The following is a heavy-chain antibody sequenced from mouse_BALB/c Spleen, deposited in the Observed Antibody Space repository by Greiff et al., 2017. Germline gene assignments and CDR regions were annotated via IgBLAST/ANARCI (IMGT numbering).Heavy chain of an antibody. J-gene: IGHJ4*01. CDR3: TRDYGSSYYYAMDY. D-gene: IGHD1-1*01. CDR2: IDPETGGT. Sequence: QVQLKQSGAELVRPGASVTLSCKASGYTFTDYEMHWVKQTPVHGLEWIGAIDPETGGTAYNQKFKGKATLTADKSSSTAYMELRSLTSEDSAVYYCTRDYGSSYYYAMDYWVQGTSVTVSS. V-gene: IGHV1-15*01. CDR1: GYTFTDYE.